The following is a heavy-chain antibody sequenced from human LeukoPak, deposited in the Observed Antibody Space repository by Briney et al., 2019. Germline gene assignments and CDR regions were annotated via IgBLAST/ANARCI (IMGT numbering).Heavy chain of an antibody. CDR1: GGSISSSSYY. J-gene: IGHJ4*02. CDR3: ARLCSGGSCYEEDYFDY. D-gene: IGHD2-15*01. Sequence: SETLSLTCTVSGGSISSSSYYWGWIREPPGKGLEWIGSIYDSGSTYYNPSLKSRVTISVDTSKNQFSLKLSSVTAADTAVYYCARLCSGGSCYEEDYFDYWGQGTLVTVSS. CDR2: IYDSGST. V-gene: IGHV4-39*01.